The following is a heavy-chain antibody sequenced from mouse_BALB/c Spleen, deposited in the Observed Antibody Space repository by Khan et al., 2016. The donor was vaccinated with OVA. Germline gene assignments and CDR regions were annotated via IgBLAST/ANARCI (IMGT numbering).Heavy chain of an antibody. CDR2: ISYSGST. Sequence: QLEESGPGLVKPSQSLSLTCTVTGYSITSDYAWNWLRQFPGNKLEWMGYISYSGSTNYNPVLKSRISITRDTSKNQFFLQLNSVTTEDTATYYCARDGSRYNYAMDYWGQGTSVTVSS. CDR3: ARDGSRYNYAMDY. D-gene: IGHD2-3*01. V-gene: IGHV3-2*02. J-gene: IGHJ4*01. CDR1: GYSITSDYA.